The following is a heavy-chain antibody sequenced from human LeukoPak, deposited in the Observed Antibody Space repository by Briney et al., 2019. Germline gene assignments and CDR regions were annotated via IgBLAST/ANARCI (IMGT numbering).Heavy chain of an antibody. Sequence: PSQTLSLTCTVSGGSISSGSYYWSWIRQPAGKGLEWIGRIYTSGSTNYNPSLKSRVTISVDTSKNQFSLKLSSVTAADTAVYYCAREGRYSSGWSRLDWGQGALVTVSS. CDR2: IYTSGST. CDR1: GGSISSGSYY. V-gene: IGHV4-61*02. CDR3: AREGRYSSGWSRLD. D-gene: IGHD6-19*01. J-gene: IGHJ4*02.